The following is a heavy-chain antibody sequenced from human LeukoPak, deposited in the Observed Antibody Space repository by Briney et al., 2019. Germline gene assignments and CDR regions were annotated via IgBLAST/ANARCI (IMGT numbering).Heavy chain of an antibody. D-gene: IGHD4-17*01. Sequence: SETLSLTCTVSGGSISSYYWSWIRQPAGKGLEWIGRAHTSGSTNYNPSLKSRVIISVDTSKNQFSLKLSSVTAADTAVYYCAREGIYGDYRHWGQGTLVTVSS. J-gene: IGHJ4*02. CDR2: AHTSGST. V-gene: IGHV4-4*07. CDR3: AREGIYGDYRH. CDR1: GGSISSYY.